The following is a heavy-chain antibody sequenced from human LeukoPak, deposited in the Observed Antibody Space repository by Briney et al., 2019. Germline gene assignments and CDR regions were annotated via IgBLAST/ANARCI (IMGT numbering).Heavy chain of an antibody. Sequence: SVKVSCKASGYIFTNYGINWVRQAPGQGLEWMGWISTFRSNTNSAEKLQDRVTMTTETSTSTAYMELRSLRSDDTAVYYCARAISYYYMDVWGKGTTVTVSS. CDR1: GYIFTNYG. V-gene: IGHV1-18*01. J-gene: IGHJ6*03. D-gene: IGHD2/OR15-2a*01. CDR3: ARAISYYYMDV. CDR2: ISTFRSNT.